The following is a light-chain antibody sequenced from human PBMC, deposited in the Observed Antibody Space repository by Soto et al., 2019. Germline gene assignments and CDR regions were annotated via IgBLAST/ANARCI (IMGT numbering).Light chain of an antibody. Sequence: DIVMTQSPLSLPVTPGEPVSISCRSSQSLLHGNGYNCLDWYLQKPGQSPQLLIYLGSNRASGVPDRFSGTGSGTDFTLKISRLEAEDVGVYYCMQALQTPYTFGQGTKLEIK. CDR3: MQALQTPYT. V-gene: IGKV2-28*01. CDR2: LGS. J-gene: IGKJ2*01. CDR1: QSLLHGNGYNC.